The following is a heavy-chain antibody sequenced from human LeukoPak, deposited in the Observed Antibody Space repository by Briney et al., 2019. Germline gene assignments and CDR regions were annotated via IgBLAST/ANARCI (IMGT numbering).Heavy chain of an antibody. D-gene: IGHD4-17*01. CDR3: ARDGEGYGSDYYYYMDV. CDR2: ISAYNGNT. Sequence: GASVKVSCKASGYTFTSYGISWVRQAPGQGLEWMGWISAYNGNTNYAQKLQGRVTMTTDTSTSTAYMELRSLRSDDTAVYYCARDGEGYGSDYYYYMDVWGKGTTVTVSS. V-gene: IGHV1-18*01. J-gene: IGHJ6*03. CDR1: GYTFTSYG.